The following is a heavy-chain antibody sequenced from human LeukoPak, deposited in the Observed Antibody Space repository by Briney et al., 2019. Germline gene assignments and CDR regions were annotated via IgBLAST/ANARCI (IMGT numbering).Heavy chain of an antibody. Sequence: SGRSLRLSCAASGFRLSNHAMHWVRQAPGKELEWVAMISYDVNIKYYGDSVKGRFAVSRDNSKNTLSLQMNSLRPEDTALYYCARDISGGGLDYWGQGTLVTVSS. V-gene: IGHV3-30*09. CDR1: GFRLSNHA. J-gene: IGHJ4*02. D-gene: IGHD3-16*01. CDR2: ISYDVNIK. CDR3: ARDISGGGLDY.